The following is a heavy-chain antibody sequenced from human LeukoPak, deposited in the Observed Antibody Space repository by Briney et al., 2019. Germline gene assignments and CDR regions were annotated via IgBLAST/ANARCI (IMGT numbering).Heavy chain of an antibody. CDR2: ISYDGSNK. CDR1: GFTFSGYA. V-gene: IGHV3-30-3*01. CDR3: ATFPYDYSNYYRDGRAFDI. J-gene: IGHJ3*02. Sequence: GGSLRLSCAASGFTFSGYAMHWVRQAPGKGLEWVAVISYDGSNKYYADSVKGRFTISRDNSKNTLYLQMNSLRAEDTAVYYCATFPYDYSNYYRDGRAFDIWGQGTMVTVSS. D-gene: IGHD4-11*01.